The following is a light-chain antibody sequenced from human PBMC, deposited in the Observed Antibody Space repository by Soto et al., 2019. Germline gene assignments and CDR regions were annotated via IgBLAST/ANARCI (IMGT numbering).Light chain of an antibody. J-gene: IGKJ2*01. Sequence: DIQMTQSPSSLSASVGDRVTITCRASPGIDNFLAWYQQKPGEVPKLLIYSASTLQSGVPSRFSGSGSGTDFTLTISVLQPEDVATYYCQNYDSAQYTFGQGTKLEIK. CDR2: SAS. V-gene: IGKV1-27*01. CDR3: QNYDSAQYT. CDR1: PGIDNF.